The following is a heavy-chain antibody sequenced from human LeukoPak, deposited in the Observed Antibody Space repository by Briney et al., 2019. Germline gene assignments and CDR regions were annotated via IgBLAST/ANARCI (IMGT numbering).Heavy chain of an antibody. CDR2: ISSSSSTI. J-gene: IGHJ3*02. V-gene: IGHV3-48*04. Sequence: GGSLKLSCAASGFTFSSYSMNWVRQAPGKGLEWVSYISSSSSTIYYADSVKGRFTISRDNAKNSLYLQMNSLRAEDTAVYYCARDPTSYYDSSGYYYNDAFDIWGQGTMVTVSS. CDR3: ARDPTSYYDSSGYYYNDAFDI. D-gene: IGHD3-22*01. CDR1: GFTFSSYS.